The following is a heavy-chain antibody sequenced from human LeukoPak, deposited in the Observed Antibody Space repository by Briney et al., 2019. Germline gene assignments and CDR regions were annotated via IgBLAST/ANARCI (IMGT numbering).Heavy chain of an antibody. CDR1: RFTFSSYA. CDR2: ISYDGSNK. J-gene: IGHJ4*02. D-gene: IGHD5-18*01. Sequence: GGSLRLSCAASRFTFSSYAMHWVRQAPGKGLEWVAVISYDGSNKYYADSVKGRFTVSRDNSKNTLYLQMNSLRAEDTAVYYCAREDTAMVMVDYWGQGTLVTVSS. CDR3: AREDTAMVMVDY. V-gene: IGHV3-30-3*01.